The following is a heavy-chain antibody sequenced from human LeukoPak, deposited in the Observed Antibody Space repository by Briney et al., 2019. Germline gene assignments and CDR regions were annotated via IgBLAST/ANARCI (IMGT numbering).Heavy chain of an antibody. CDR1: GGSISSSSYC. CDR2: IWYSGST. J-gene: IGHJ4*02. D-gene: IGHD2-15*01. V-gene: IGHV4-39*01. Sequence: SETLSLTCTVSGGSISSSSYCWGWIRQPPGKGLEGIGTIWYSGSTFYNPSLKSRVTISVDTSKNQFSLRLSSVTAADTSVYYCARSVYIVVEYYFDCWGQGALVTVSS. CDR3: ARSVYIVVEYYFDC.